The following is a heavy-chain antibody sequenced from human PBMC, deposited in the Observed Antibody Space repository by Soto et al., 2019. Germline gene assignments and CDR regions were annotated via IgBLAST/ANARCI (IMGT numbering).Heavy chain of an antibody. CDR1: GFTFSNYG. CDR3: AKAACSISWICDDDDAFDI. CDR2: IWYDGNNK. J-gene: IGHJ3*02. Sequence: GGSLRLSCAASGFTFSNYGMHWVRQAPGKGLEWVAVIWYDGNNKYYADSVRGRVTISRDNSKNTLYLQMNSLRAEDTAVFYCAKAACSISWICDDDDAFDIWGQGTMVTVSS. D-gene: IGHD6-13*01. V-gene: IGHV3-33*06.